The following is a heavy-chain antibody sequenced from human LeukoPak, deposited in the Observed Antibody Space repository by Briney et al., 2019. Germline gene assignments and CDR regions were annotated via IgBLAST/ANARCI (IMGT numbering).Heavy chain of an antibody. CDR2: ISSSSSYI. V-gene: IGHV3-21*01. Sequence: PGGYLRLSCAASGFTFSSYSMNWVRQAPGKGLEWVSSISSSSSYIYYADSVKGRFTISRDNAKNSLYLQMNSLRAEDTAVYYCARDKLRGIFDHWGQGTLVTVSS. D-gene: IGHD4-17*01. CDR1: GFTFSSYS. J-gene: IGHJ4*02. CDR3: ARDKLRGIFDH.